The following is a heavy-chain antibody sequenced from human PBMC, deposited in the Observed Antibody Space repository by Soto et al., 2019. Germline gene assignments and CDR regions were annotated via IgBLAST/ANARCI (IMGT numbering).Heavy chain of an antibody. CDR3: LIRVNLDYSMDV. J-gene: IGHJ6*02. CDR2: MNPNSGNT. CDR1: GYTFTSYD. Sequence: GASVKVSCKASGYTFTSYDINWVRQATGQGLEWMGWMNPNSGNTGYAQKFQGRVTMTRNTSISTAYMELSSLRSEDTAVYYCLIRVNLDYSMDVWGQVTTVTVSS. V-gene: IGHV1-8*01. D-gene: IGHD3-16*01.